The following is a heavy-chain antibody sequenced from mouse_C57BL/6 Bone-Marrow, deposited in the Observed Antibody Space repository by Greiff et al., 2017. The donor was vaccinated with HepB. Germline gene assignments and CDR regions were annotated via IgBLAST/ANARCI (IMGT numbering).Heavy chain of an antibody. CDR2: IDPENGDT. J-gene: IGHJ2*01. CDR3: TTHYYGSSYGY. CDR1: GFNIKDDY. V-gene: IGHV14-4*01. Sequence: VQLQQSGAELVRPGASVKLSCTASGFNIKDDYMHWVKQRPEQGLEWIGWIDPENGDTEYASKFQGKATITADTSSNTAYLQLRSLTSEDTAVYYCTTHYYGSSYGYWGQGTTLTVSS. D-gene: IGHD1-1*01.